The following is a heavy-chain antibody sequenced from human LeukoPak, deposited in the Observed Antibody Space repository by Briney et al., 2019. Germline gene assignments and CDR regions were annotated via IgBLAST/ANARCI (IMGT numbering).Heavy chain of an antibody. CDR3: ARMRRFLEPDY. D-gene: IGHD3-3*01. Sequence: SETLSLXCTVSGGSISNYYWSWIRQPPGKGLEWIGYIYYSGSTNYNPSLKSRVTMSLDTSKNQFSLKLSSVTAADTAVYYCARMRRFLEPDYWGQGTLVTVSS. CDR1: GGSISNYY. J-gene: IGHJ4*02. V-gene: IGHV4-59*08. CDR2: IYYSGST.